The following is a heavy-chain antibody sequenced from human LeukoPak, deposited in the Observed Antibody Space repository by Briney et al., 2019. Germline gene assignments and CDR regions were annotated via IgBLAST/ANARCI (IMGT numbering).Heavy chain of an antibody. V-gene: IGHV3-7*01. CDR3: ARDLFGQRVMERKVY. CDR1: GFTFSSYC. Sequence: GGSLRLSCAASGFTFSSYCMRWVRQAPGKGLEWVANIKYDGSEKYYVDSVKGRFTISRDNAKNSLYLQMNSLTVEDTAVYYCARDLFGQRVMERKVYWGQGTLVTVSS. J-gene: IGHJ4*02. D-gene: IGHD1-1*01. CDR2: IKYDGSEK.